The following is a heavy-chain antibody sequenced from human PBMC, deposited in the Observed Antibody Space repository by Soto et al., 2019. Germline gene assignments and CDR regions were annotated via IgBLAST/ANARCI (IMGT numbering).Heavy chain of an antibody. J-gene: IGHJ4*02. CDR1: GYSFTSYW. D-gene: IGHD1-1*01. CDR2: IYPGDSYT. Sequence: PGESLKISCKGSGYSFTSYWIVWVRQMPGKGLECMGIIYPGDSYTRYSPSFQGQVTISVDKSINTAYLQLSSLRASDTAIYYCARHGKLSSRTNYFDSWAQGDLVAVSS. V-gene: IGHV5-51*01. CDR3: ARHGKLSSRTNYFDS.